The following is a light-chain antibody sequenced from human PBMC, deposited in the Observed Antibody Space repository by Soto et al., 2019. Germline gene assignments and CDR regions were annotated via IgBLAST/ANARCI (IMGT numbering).Light chain of an antibody. CDR3: SSYSGRSFEL. CDR2: DVS. V-gene: IGLV2-14*01. Sequence: QSALTQPASVSGSPGQSITISCTGTPSDVGGYNYVSWYQQHPGKAPKLMIYDVSNWPSGIPSRFSGSKSGNTASLTISGLQAEDEADYYCSSYSGRSFELFGGGTQLPVL. CDR1: PSDVGGYNY. J-gene: IGLJ2*01.